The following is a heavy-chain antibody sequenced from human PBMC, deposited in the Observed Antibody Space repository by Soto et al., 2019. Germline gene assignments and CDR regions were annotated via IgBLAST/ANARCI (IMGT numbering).Heavy chain of an antibody. J-gene: IGHJ4*02. Sequence: GGSLRLSCAASGFTFSSYEMNWVCQAPGKGLEWVSYISSSGSTIYYADSVKGRFTISRDNAKNSLYLQMISLRAEDTAVYYCARALRYIYGTQHFDYWGQGTLVTVSS. CDR1: GFTFSSYE. CDR2: ISSSGSTI. CDR3: ARALRYIYGTQHFDY. D-gene: IGHD5-18*01. V-gene: IGHV3-48*03.